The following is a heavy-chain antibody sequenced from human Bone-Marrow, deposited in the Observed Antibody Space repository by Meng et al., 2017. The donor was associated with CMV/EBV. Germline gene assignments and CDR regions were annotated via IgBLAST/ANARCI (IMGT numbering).Heavy chain of an antibody. CDR2: ISGHNGKT. CDR1: GYPVSNDG. J-gene: IGHJ4*02. V-gene: IGHV1-18*01. D-gene: IGHD6-6*01. CDR3: ARDVEYTSSSPGF. Sequence: KAYGYPVSNDGSSGARQAPGQGLEWRGWISGHNGKTHSIRKFQGRLTMTTDTSTRTSYMELRSLRSGYTAVYYCARDVEYTSSSPGFWGQGTLVTVSS.